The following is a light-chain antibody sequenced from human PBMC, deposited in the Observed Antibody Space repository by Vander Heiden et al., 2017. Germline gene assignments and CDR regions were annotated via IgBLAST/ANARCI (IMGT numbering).Light chain of an antibody. CDR3: QQCCSSCT. J-gene: IGKJ1*01. CDR1: QSVISSF. Sequence: EIALKQSPGPLPLSAGESATLSCRASQSVISSFCVWYQKKPGQAPRLLICGASSRAAGIPDRFSGIGSGTYFTLTSSRLEPEDFSVYFCQQCCSSCTFGQGTKVEIK. V-gene: IGKV3-20*01. CDR2: GAS.